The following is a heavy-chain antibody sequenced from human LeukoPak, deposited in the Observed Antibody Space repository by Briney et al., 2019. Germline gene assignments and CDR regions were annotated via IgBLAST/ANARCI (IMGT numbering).Heavy chain of an antibody. D-gene: IGHD5-12*01. J-gene: IGHJ4*02. Sequence: GESLKISCKGSGYSFTSYWIGWVRQMPGKGLEWMGIIYPGDSDTRYSPSFQGQVTISADKSISTAYLQWSSLKASDTAMHYRARHASSYDKDFDYWGQGTLVTVSS. V-gene: IGHV5-51*01. CDR2: IYPGDSDT. CDR1: GYSFTSYW. CDR3: ARHASSYDKDFDY.